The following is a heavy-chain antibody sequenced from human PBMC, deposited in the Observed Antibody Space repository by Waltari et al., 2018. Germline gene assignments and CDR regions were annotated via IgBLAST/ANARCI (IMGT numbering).Heavy chain of an antibody. V-gene: IGHV1-69*14. CDR3: AREPRAVDTAMVTTDYYYYMDV. Sequence: QVQLVQSGAEVKKPGSSVKVSCKASGGTFSSYAISWVRQAPGQGLEWMGGIIPIFGTANYAQKFQGRVTITADKSTSTAYMELSSLRSEDTAVYYCAREPRAVDTAMVTTDYYYYMDVWGKGTTVTVSS. CDR1: GGTFSSYA. J-gene: IGHJ6*03. CDR2: IIPIFGTA. D-gene: IGHD5-18*01.